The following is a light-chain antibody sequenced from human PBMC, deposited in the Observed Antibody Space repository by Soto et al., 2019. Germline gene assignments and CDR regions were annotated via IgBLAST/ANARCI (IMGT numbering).Light chain of an antibody. CDR3: QKYNSAPLT. CDR1: QSISRY. CDR2: TAS. V-gene: IGKV1-39*01. Sequence: DIQMTQSPSSLSASVGDRLTITCRASQSISRYLNWFQQKPGNAPNLLISTASSLHSGVPSRFSGSGSGTDFTLTISSLQPEDVAAYYCQKYNSAPLTFGGGTKVDIK. J-gene: IGKJ4*01.